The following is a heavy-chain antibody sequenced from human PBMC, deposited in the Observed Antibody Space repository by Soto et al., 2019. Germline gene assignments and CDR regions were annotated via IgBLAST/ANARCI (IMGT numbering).Heavy chain of an antibody. V-gene: IGHV4-39*07. J-gene: IGHJ4*02. CDR3: ARFGSGWLFDY. CDR1: GDSVSSSSYY. CDR2: IYYSGST. Sequence: SETLSLSCTVSGDSVSSSSYYWDWIRQPPGKGLEWIAYIYYSGSTYYNPSLKSRVTISVDTSKNQFSLKLSSVTAADTAVYFCARFGSGWLFDYWGQGALVTVSS. D-gene: IGHD6-19*01.